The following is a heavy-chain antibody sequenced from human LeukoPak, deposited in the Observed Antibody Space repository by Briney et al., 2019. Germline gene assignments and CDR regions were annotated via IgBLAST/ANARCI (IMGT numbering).Heavy chain of an antibody. J-gene: IGHJ4*02. V-gene: IGHV1-69*13. CDR2: IIPIFGTA. CDR3: ARAQTGYCSSTSCYVFDY. Sequence: ASVKVSCKASGGTFSSYAISWVRQAPGQGLEWMGGIIPIFGTANYAQKFQGRVTITADESTSTAYMELRSLRSEDTAVYYCARAQTGYCSSTSCYVFDYWGQGTLVTVSS. D-gene: IGHD2-2*03. CDR1: GGTFSSYA.